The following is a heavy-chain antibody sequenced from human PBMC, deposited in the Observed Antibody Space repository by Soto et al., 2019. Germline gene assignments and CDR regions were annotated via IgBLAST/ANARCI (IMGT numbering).Heavy chain of an antibody. CDR2: IIPILGIA. D-gene: IGHD6-6*01. CDR3: ARRYSSSPHNDI. V-gene: IGHV1-46*01. CDR1: GYTFTSYY. J-gene: IGHJ3*02. Sequence: GASVKVSCKASGYTFTSYYMHWVRQAPGQGLEWMGRIIPILGIANYAQKFQGRVTMTRNTSISTAYMELSSLRSEDTAVYYCARRYSSSPHNDIWGQATMVTVSS.